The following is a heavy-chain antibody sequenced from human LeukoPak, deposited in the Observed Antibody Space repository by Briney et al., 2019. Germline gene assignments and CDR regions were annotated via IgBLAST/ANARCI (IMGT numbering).Heavy chain of an antibody. CDR2: MNPNSGNT. CDR1: GYTFTSYD. D-gene: IGHD2-2*01. Sequence: ASVKVSCKASGYTFTSYDINWVRQATGQGLEWMGWMNPNSGNTGYAQKFQGRVTMTRNTSISTAYMELSSLRSEDTAVYYCAKSRVVVPAAQYGMDVWGQGTTVTVSS. V-gene: IGHV1-8*01. J-gene: IGHJ6*02. CDR3: AKSRVVVPAAQYGMDV.